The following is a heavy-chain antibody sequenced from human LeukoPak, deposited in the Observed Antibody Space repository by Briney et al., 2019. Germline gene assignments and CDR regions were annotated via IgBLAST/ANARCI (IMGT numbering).Heavy chain of an antibody. Sequence: ASVKVSCKASGYTFTDYYMNWVRQAPGQGLEWMGWINPNSGGTNYAQKFQGRVTMTRDTSITTAYMELSSLRSDATAMYYCTRALGSDYWGQGTLVTVSS. J-gene: IGHJ4*02. V-gene: IGHV1-2*02. CDR1: GYTFTDYY. CDR3: TRALGSDY. D-gene: IGHD1-26*01. CDR2: INPNSGGT.